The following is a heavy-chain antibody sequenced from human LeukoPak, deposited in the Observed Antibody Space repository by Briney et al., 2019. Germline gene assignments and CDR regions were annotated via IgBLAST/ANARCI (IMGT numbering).Heavy chain of an antibody. D-gene: IGHD6-13*01. CDR2: FHPEDGKT. J-gene: IGHJ6*02. V-gene: IGHV1-24*01. CDR1: GYTLTELS. Sequence: ASVKVSCKVSGYTLTELSMFWVRQAPGKGLEWMGSFHPEDGKTVYAQKFQGRVTMAEDTSTDTAYMELSSLRSEDTAVYYCATGYLVTAGLMDVWGQGTTVTVSS. CDR3: ATGYLVTAGLMDV.